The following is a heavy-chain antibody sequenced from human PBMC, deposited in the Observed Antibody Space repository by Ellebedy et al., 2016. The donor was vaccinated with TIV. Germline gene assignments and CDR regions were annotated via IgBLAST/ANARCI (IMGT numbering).Heavy chain of an antibody. CDR1: GGSISSSSYY. V-gene: IGHV4-39*07. J-gene: IGHJ4*02. CDR3: ARAPRPVVVAHDY. D-gene: IGHD2-15*01. CDR2: IYYSGST. Sequence: MPGGSLRLSCTVSGGSISSSSYYWGWIRKPPGKGLEWIGRIYYSGSTYYNPSLKSRVTISVDTSKNQFSLKLSSVTAADTAVYYCARAPRPVVVAHDYWGQGTLVTVSS.